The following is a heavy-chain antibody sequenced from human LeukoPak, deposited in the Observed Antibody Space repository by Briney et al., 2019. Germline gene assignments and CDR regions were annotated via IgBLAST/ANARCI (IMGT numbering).Heavy chain of an antibody. D-gene: IGHD3-3*01. CDR2: IYTSGST. V-gene: IGHV4-61*02. J-gene: IGHJ5*02. CDR3: ARDHRESFYDFWSAFDP. Sequence: PSETLSLTCIVSGGSISSGNYYWSWIRQTAGKGLEWIGRIYTSGSTNYNPSLKSRLTISLDTSKNQFSLKLSSVTAADTAVYYCARDHRESFYDFWSAFDPWGQGTLVTVSS. CDR1: GGSISSGNYY.